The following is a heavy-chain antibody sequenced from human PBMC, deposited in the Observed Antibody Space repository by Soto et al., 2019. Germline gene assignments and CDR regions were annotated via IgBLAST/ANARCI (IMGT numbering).Heavy chain of an antibody. CDR3: ARDLSSCSSARCYSYYYGMDV. CDR2: IDSDGSRT. Sequence: EVQLVESGGGLVQPGGPLRLSCTASGFNFSRYWTHWVRQVPGRGLVWVSRIDSDGSRTSYADSVKGRFTISRDNAKNTRYLQMNSLRAEDTAVYYGARDLSSCSSARCYSYYYGMDVWGQGTTVTVSS. V-gene: IGHV3-74*01. CDR1: GFNFSRYW. D-gene: IGHD2-2*01. J-gene: IGHJ6*02.